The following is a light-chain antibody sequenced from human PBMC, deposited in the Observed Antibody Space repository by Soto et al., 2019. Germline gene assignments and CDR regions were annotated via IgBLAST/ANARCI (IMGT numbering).Light chain of an antibody. CDR2: AVS. V-gene: IGLV2-14*01. CDR3: SSDSSSSTLVV. Sequence: QSVLTQPASVSGSPGQSITISCTGTSTDVGGFLYVSWFQQHPVKAPILMIYAVSNRPLGISNRFSGSKSGNTASLTISGPQAEDEADYYGSSDSSSSTLVVFGGGTKVTVL. CDR1: STDVGGFLY. J-gene: IGLJ2*01.